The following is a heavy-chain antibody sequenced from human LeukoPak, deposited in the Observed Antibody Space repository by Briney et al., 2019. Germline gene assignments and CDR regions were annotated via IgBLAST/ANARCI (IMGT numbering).Heavy chain of an antibody. J-gene: IGHJ5*02. CDR3: ARGRGVTMVRGLKTNWFDP. D-gene: IGHD3-10*01. CDR1: GYTFSSYA. Sequence: QSGRSLRLSCAASGYTFSSYAMHWVRQAPGKGLEWVAVISYDGSNKYYADSVKGRFTISRDHSKNTLYLQMNSLRAEDTAVYYCARGRGVTMVRGLKTNWFDPWGQGTLVTVSS. V-gene: IGHV3-30*04. CDR2: ISYDGSNK.